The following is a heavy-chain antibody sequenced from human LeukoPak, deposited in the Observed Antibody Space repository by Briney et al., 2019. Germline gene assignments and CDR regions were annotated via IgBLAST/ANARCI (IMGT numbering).Heavy chain of an antibody. CDR1: GGSITSYQ. CDR2: FYTSGST. J-gene: IGHJ6*03. V-gene: IGHV4-4*09. CDR3: ARHPNYYYYYMDV. Sequence: TSETLSLTCNVTGGSITSYQWSWIRQPPGKGLEWIGYFYTSGSTNYNPSFKSRVTMSADTSKNQFSLKLISVTAADTAVYYCARHPNYYYYYMDVWGRGTTVTVSS.